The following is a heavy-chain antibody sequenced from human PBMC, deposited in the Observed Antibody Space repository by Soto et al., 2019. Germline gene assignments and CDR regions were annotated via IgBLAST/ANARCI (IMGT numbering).Heavy chain of an antibody. J-gene: IGHJ5*02. D-gene: IGHD1-7*01. V-gene: IGHV4-61*01. CDR3: AREGLTGTPGVWFDP. CDR1: GGSVSSGSYY. CDR2: IYYSGST. Sequence: QVQLQESGPGLVKPSETLSLTCTVSGGSVSSGSYYWSWIRQPPGKGLEWIGYIYYSGSTNYNPSLKRRVTISVDTSKNQFSLRLSSVTAADTAVYYCAREGLTGTPGVWFDPWGQGTLVTVSS.